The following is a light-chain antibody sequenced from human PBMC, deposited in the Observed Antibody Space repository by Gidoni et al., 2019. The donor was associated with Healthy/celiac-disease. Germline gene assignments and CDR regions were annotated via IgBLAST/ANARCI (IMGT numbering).Light chain of an antibody. CDR2: EVS. V-gene: IGLV2-23*02. J-gene: IGLJ2*01. Sequence: QSALTQPASVSGSPGQSITISCTGTSSDVGSYYLVSWYQQHPGKAPKLMIYEVSKRPSGVSNRFSGSKSGNTASLTISGLQAEDEADYYCCSYAGSSTVFGGGTKLTVL. CDR3: CSYAGSSTV. CDR1: SSDVGSYYL.